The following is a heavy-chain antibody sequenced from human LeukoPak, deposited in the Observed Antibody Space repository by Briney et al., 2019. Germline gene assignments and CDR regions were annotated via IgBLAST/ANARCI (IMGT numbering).Heavy chain of an antibody. J-gene: IGHJ4*02. D-gene: IGHD3-22*01. CDR1: GGSFSGYY. V-gene: IGHV4-34*01. CDR3: ARGGSNYYYDSSGFDY. CDR2: INHSGST. Sequence: SETLSLTCAVYGGSFSGYYWSSIRQPPGKGLEWIGEINHSGSTNYNPSLKSRVTISVDTSKNQFSLKLSSVTAADTAVYYCARGGSNYYYDSSGFDYWGQGTLVTVSS.